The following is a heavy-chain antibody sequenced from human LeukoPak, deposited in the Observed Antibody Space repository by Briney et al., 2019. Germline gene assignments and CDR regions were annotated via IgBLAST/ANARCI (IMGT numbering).Heavy chain of an antibody. CDR2: ISGSGG. Sequence: GGSLRLSCAGTGFTFSTYAMSWVRQAPGKGLEWVSSISGSGGYYADSVRGRFTISRDNSKNTLYLQMNNLRAEDTAVYYCAKHLGYGAFDIWGQGTMVTVSS. J-gene: IGHJ3*02. CDR1: GFTFSTYA. V-gene: IGHV3-23*01. CDR3: AKHLGYGAFDI. D-gene: IGHD5-12*01.